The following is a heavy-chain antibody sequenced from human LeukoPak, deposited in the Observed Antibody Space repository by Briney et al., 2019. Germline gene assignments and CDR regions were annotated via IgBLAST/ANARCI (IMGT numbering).Heavy chain of an antibody. CDR3: ARDLSIVVVPAAMIYYYMDV. CDR1: GYTFTSYG. D-gene: IGHD2-2*01. CDR2: ISAYNGNT. J-gene: IGHJ6*03. V-gene: IGHV1-18*01. Sequence: ASVKVSCKASGYTFTSYGISWVRQAPGQGLERMGWISAYNGNTNYAQKLQGRVTMTTDTSTSTAYMELRSLRSDDTAVYYCARDLSIVVVPAAMIYYYMDVWGKGTTVTISS.